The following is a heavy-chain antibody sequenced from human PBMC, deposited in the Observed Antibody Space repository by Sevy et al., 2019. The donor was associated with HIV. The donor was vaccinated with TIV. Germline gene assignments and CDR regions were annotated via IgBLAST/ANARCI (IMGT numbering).Heavy chain of an antibody. D-gene: IGHD6-13*01. CDR3: VRQDLATAALRPY. Sequence: SETLSLTCTVHGEPFSGYYWSWIRQPPGKGLEWIGEINHSGITHYNPSLKSRVTLSVDTSKNHFSLKLSSVTAADTAVYYCVRQDLATAALRPYWGQDPWSPSPQ. V-gene: IGHV4-34*01. J-gene: IGHJ4*01. CDR2: INHSGIT. CDR1: GEPFSGYY.